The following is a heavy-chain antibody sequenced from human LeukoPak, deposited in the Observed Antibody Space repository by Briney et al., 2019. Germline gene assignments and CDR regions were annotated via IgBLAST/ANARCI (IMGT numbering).Heavy chain of an antibody. Sequence: SETLSLTCTVSGGSISSGSYYWSWIRQPAGKGLEWIGRVYSSGSTNYNPSLKSRVSISVDTSKNQFSLKLSSVTAADTAVYYCARIRELLGWFDPWGQGTLVTVSS. J-gene: IGHJ5*02. CDR2: VYSSGST. V-gene: IGHV4-61*02. D-gene: IGHD1-26*01. CDR3: ARIRELLGWFDP. CDR1: GGSISSGSYY.